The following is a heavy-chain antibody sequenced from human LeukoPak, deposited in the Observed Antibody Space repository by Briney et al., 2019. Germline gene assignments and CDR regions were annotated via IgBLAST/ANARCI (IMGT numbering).Heavy chain of an antibody. V-gene: IGHV3-21*01. J-gene: IGHJ6*02. Sequence: GGSLRLSCAASGFTFSSYSMNWVRQAPGKGLEWVSSISSSSSYIYYADSVKGRFTISRDNAKNSLYLQMNSLRAEDTAVYYCARSYGSGSSLIRTDYYYYGMDVWGQGTTVTVSS. CDR1: GFTFSSYS. CDR2: ISSSSSYI. D-gene: IGHD3-10*01. CDR3: ARSYGSGSSLIRTDYYYYGMDV.